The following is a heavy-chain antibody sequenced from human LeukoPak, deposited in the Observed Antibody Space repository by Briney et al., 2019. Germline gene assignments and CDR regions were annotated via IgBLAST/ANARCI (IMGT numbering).Heavy chain of an antibody. CDR1: GGSISSSSYY. D-gene: IGHD6-19*01. V-gene: IGHV4-39*01. J-gene: IGHJ4*02. CDR2: IYYSGST. CDR3: ARMGAVAGLFDY. Sequence: PSETLSLTCTVSGGSISSSSYYWGWIRQPPGKGLEWIGSIYYSGSTYYNPSLKSRVTISVDTSKNQFSLKLSSVTAADTAVYYCARMGAVAGLFDYWGQGTLVTVSS.